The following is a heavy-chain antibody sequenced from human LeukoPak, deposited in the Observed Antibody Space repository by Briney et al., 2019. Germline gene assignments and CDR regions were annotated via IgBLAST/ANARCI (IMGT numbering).Heavy chain of an antibody. CDR3: AKDLEPYYYYYMDV. CDR2: IRYDGSNK. D-gene: IGHD1-14*01. V-gene: IGHV3-30*02. J-gene: IGHJ6*03. Sequence: TGGSLRLSCAASGFTFSSYGMHWVRQAPGKGLEWVAFIRYDGSNKYYADSVKGRFTISRDNSKNTLYLQMNSLRAEDTAVYYCAKDLEPYYYYYMDVWGKGTTVTISS. CDR1: GFTFSSYG.